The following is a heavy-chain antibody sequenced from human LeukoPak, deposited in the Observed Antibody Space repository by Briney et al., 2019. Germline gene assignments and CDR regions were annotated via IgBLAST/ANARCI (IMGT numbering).Heavy chain of an antibody. V-gene: IGHV1-69*13. CDR2: IIPIFGTA. D-gene: IGHD2/OR15-2a*01. CDR1: GGTFSSYA. J-gene: IGHJ4*02. CDR3: ARGILPREYYSDY. Sequence: GASVKVSCKASGGTFSSYAISWVRQAPGQGLEWMGGIIPIFGTANYAQKFQGRVTITADESTSTAYMELSSLRSEDTAVYYCARGILPREYYSDYWGQGTLVTVSS.